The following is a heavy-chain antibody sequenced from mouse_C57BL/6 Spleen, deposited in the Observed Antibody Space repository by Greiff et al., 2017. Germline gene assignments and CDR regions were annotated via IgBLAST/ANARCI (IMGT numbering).Heavy chain of an antibody. CDR1: GYTFTDYE. CDR2: IDPETGGT. D-gene: IGHD2-3*01. Sequence: VQLQQSGAELVRPGASVTLSCKASGYTFTDYEMHWVKQTPVHGLEWIGAIDPETGGTAYNQKFKGKAILTADKSSSTAYMELRSLTSDDSAVYYCTRLDDGYYYYAMDYWGQGTSVTVSS. CDR3: TRLDDGYYYYAMDY. J-gene: IGHJ4*01. V-gene: IGHV1-15*01.